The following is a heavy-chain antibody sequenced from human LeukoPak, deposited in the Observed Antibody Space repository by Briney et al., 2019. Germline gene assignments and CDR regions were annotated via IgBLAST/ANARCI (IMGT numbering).Heavy chain of an antibody. CDR1: GYTFTDYY. CDR2: MNPNSGGT. Sequence: GASVKVSCKASGYTFTDYYIHWVRQAPGQGLEWMAWMNPNSGGTSYAQKFQGRVTMTRDTSISTAYMELSSLRSEDTAVYYCARDSGMSAYYGSGGNYYFDYWGQGTLVTVSS. CDR3: ARDSGMSAYYGSGGNYYFDY. D-gene: IGHD3-10*01. V-gene: IGHV1-2*02. J-gene: IGHJ4*02.